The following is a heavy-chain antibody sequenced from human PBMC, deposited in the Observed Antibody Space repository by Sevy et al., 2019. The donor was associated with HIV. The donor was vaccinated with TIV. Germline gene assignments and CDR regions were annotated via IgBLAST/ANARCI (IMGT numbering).Heavy chain of an antibody. D-gene: IGHD4-17*01. V-gene: IGHV3-15*04. J-gene: IGHJ3*01. CDR2: IESKAAGGTT. Sequence: VGSLRLSCAASGFTFNNAWMSWVRQAPGKELEWVGRIESKAAGGTTDYAAPVKGRFTISRDDSKNTLYLQMNSLKTEYTDVYYCTTDPWPPWATVNDDTFDLWGQGTMVTVSS. CDR3: TTDPWPPWATVNDDTFDL. CDR1: GFTFNNAW.